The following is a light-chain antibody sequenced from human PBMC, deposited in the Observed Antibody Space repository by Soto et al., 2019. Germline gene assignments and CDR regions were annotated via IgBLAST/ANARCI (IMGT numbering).Light chain of an antibody. CDR3: QQYNSYST. CDR2: KTS. Sequence: DIQITQSPSTLSGSVGDRVTITCRASQTISSWLAWYQQKPGKAPKLLIYKTSSLESGVPSRFSGSGSGTEFTLTISSLQPDDFATYYCQQYNSYSTFGQGTKVDI. V-gene: IGKV1-5*03. CDR1: QTISSW. J-gene: IGKJ1*01.